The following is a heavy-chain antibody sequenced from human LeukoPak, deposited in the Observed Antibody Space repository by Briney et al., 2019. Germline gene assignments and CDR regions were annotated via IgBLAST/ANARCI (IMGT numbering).Heavy chain of an antibody. CDR1: GGSVSSGDYY. V-gene: IGHV4-30-4*01. J-gene: IGHJ4*02. CDR2: IYNSGST. CDR3: ASSGHSSGYFQLDY. Sequence: PSETLSLTCTVSGGSVSSGDYYWSLIRQPPGKGLEWIGYIYNSGSTRSNPSVKRRVIISIDTSKNQFSLKMSSVTAADTAVYYCASSGHSSGYFQLDYWGQGTLVTVSS. D-gene: IGHD3-22*01.